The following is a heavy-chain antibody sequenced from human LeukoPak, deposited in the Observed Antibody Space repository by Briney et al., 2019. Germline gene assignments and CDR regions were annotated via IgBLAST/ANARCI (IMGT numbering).Heavy chain of an antibody. CDR2: IYHSGST. Sequence: SETLSLTCTVSGGSISSGGYYWSWIRQPPGKGLEWIGYIYHSGSTYYNPSLKSRVTISVDRSKNQFSLKLSSVTAADTAVYYCARAGIAAAGLYNWFDPWGQGTLVTVSS. D-gene: IGHD6-13*01. J-gene: IGHJ5*02. CDR1: GGSISSGGYY. CDR3: ARAGIAAAGLYNWFDP. V-gene: IGHV4-30-2*01.